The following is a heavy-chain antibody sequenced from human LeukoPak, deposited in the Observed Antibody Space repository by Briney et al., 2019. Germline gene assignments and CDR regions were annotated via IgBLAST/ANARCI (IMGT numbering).Heavy chain of an antibody. CDR3: ARDTPYQPLHNDY. V-gene: IGHV1-18*01. J-gene: IGHJ4*02. CDR2: ISAYNGNT. D-gene: IGHD2-2*01. CDR1: GYTFTNYG. Sequence: ASVKVSCKASGYTFTNYGISWVRQAPGQGLEWMGWISAYNGNTVYAPKVQGRVTMTTDTSTSTAYMELRSLRSDDTAVYYCARDTPYQPLHNDYWGQGTLVTVSS.